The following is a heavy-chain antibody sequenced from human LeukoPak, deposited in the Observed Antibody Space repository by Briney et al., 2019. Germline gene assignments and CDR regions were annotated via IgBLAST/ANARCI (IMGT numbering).Heavy chain of an antibody. CDR3: ARTRSYYYDSSGYPYYFDY. CDR2: ISAYNGNT. V-gene: IGHV1-18*01. Sequence: GASVKVSCKASGYTFTSYGISWVRQAPGQGLEWMGWISAYNGNTNYAQKLQGRVTMTTDTSTSTAYMELRSLRSDDTAVYYCARTRSYYYDSSGYPYYFDYWGQGTLVTVSS. J-gene: IGHJ4*02. D-gene: IGHD3-22*01. CDR1: GYTFTSYG.